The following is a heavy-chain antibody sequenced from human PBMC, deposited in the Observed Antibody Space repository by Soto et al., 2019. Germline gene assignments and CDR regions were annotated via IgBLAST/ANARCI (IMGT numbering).Heavy chain of an antibody. J-gene: IGHJ2*01. D-gene: IGHD5-12*01. CDR1: GGTFSSYT. CDR2: IIPIFGTV. V-gene: IGHV1-69*13. CDR3: ARGNHRWLQLWYFDL. Sequence: SVKVSCKASGGTFSSYTISWVRQAPGQGLEWMGGIIPIFGTVNYAQKFQGRVTITADESTSTAYMELSSLRSEDTAVYYCARGNHRWLQLWYFDLWGRGTLVTVSS.